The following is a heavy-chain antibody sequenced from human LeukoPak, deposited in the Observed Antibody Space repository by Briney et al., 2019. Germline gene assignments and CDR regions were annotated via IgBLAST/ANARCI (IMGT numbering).Heavy chain of an antibody. V-gene: IGHV1-69*05. CDR2: IIPIFGTA. CDR1: GGTFSSYA. D-gene: IGHD3-3*01. Sequence: SVKVSCKASGGTFSSYAISWVRQAPGQGLEWMGGIIPIFGTANYAQKFQGRVTITTDESTSTAYMELSSLRSEDTAVYYCARGGHYDFWSGYPGVHWFDPWGQGTLVTVSS. J-gene: IGHJ5*02. CDR3: ARGGHYDFWSGYPGVHWFDP.